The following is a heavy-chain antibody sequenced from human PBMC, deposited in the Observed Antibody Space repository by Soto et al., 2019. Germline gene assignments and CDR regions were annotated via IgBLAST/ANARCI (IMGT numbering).Heavy chain of an antibody. CDR1: GGSISSGGYY. Sequence: QVQLQESGPGLVKPSQTLSLTCTVSGGSISSGGYYWSWIRQHPGKGLEWIGYIYYSGSTYYNPSLKSRVTISVDTSKNQFSLKLSSXXXXXXXXXXXARAYGSGYMDVWGQGTTVTVSS. CDR3: XARAYGSGYMDV. CDR2: IYYSGST. V-gene: IGHV4-31*03. J-gene: IGHJ6*02. D-gene: IGHD3-10*01.